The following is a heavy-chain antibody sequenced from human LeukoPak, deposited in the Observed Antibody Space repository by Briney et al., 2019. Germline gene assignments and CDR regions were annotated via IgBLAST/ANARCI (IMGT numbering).Heavy chain of an antibody. CDR1: GFTFSSYA. CDR2: ISGSGGST. CDR3: AKEKDPVGATNPVDY. Sequence: GGSLRLSCAASGFTFSSYAMSWVRQAPGKGLEWVSAISGSGGSTYYADSVKGRFTISRDNSKNTPYLQMNSLRAEDTAVYYCAKEKDPVGATNPVDYWGQGTLVTVSS. V-gene: IGHV3-23*01. J-gene: IGHJ4*02. D-gene: IGHD1-26*01.